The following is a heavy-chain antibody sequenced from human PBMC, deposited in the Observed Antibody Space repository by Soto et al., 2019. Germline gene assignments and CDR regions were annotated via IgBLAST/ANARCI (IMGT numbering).Heavy chain of an antibody. CDR1: GGSFSGYY. CDR2: INHSGST. Sequence: SLTCAVYGGSFSGYYWSWIRQPPGKGLEWIGEINHSGSTNYNPSLKSRVTISVDTSKNQFSLKLSSVTAADTAVYYCARYNGSGMDYYGMDVWGQGTTVTVSS. J-gene: IGHJ6*02. V-gene: IGHV4-34*01. D-gene: IGHD3-10*01. CDR3: ARYNGSGMDYYGMDV.